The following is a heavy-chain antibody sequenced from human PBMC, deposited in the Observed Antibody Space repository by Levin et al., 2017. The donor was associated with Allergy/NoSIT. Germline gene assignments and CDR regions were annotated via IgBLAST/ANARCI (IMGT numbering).Heavy chain of an antibody. CDR1: GFTFSSYW. J-gene: IGHJ4*02. Sequence: PGGSLRLSCAASGFTFSSYWMSWVRQAPGKGLEWVANIKQDGSEKYYVDSVKGRFTISRDNAKNSLYLQMNSLRAEDTAVYYCARGDDLWSGYNPFDYWGQGTLVTVSA. D-gene: IGHD3-3*01. V-gene: IGHV3-7*01. CDR3: ARGDDLWSGYNPFDY. CDR2: IKQDGSEK.